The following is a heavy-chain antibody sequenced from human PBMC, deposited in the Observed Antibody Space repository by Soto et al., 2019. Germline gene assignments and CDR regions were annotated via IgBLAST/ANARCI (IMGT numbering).Heavy chain of an antibody. D-gene: IGHD1-1*01. CDR1: GFSFSSYW. CDR3: MTTTRDRPFDY. CDR2: IRQDGSEK. V-gene: IGHV3-7*03. Sequence: EAQLVEYGGDLVQPGGSLILSCEASGFSFSSYWMTWVRQAPGKRLEYVAIIRQDGSEKKYVGSVMGRFTISRDNAKTSSYLQMNSLRDEATAVYYCMTTTRDRPFDYWGQGTLVTVSS. J-gene: IGHJ4*02.